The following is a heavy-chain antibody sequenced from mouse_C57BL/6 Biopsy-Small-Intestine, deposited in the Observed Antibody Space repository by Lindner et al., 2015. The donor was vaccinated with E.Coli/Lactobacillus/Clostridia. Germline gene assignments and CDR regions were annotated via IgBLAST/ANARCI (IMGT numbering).Heavy chain of an antibody. J-gene: IGHJ1*01. V-gene: IGHV1-53*01. CDR3: ARELLDNWNGNYYYYGMDV. CDR2: INPNSGGT. D-gene: IGHD1-1*01. Sequence: SVKVSCKASGYTFTGYYMHWVRQAPGQGLEWMGWINPNSGGTNYAQNFQGRVTMTRDTSISTAYMELSRLRSDDTAIYYCARELLDNWNGNYYYYGMDVWGQGTTVTVSS. CDR1: GYTFTGYY.